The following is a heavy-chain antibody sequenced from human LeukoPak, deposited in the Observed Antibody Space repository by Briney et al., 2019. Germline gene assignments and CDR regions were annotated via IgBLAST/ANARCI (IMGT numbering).Heavy chain of an antibody. V-gene: IGHV4-59*08. J-gene: IGHJ2*01. D-gene: IGHD2-21*01. CDR2: IYYSGST. CDR1: GGPISSYY. Sequence: SETLSLTCTVSGGPISSYYWSWIRQPPGKGLEWIGYIYYSGSTNCNPSLKSRVTISVDTSKNQFSLKLSSVTAADTAVYYCARRDLFYWYFDLWGRGTLVTVSS. CDR3: ARRDLFYWYFDL.